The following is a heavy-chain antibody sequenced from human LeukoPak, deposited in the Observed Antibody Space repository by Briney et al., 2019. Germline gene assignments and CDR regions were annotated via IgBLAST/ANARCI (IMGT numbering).Heavy chain of an antibody. V-gene: IGHV3-7*01. CDR1: GFTFRNYW. J-gene: IGHJ4*02. Sequence: PGGSLRLSCAASGFTFRNYWLSWVRQAPGKGLEGVANIKQDGSEKYYVNSVKGRYTITRDNAKNSLYLQINSMRAEDTANYYCAREEDWNYEDYWGQGTLVTVSS. CDR2: IKQDGSEK. D-gene: IGHD1-7*01. CDR3: AREEDWNYEDY.